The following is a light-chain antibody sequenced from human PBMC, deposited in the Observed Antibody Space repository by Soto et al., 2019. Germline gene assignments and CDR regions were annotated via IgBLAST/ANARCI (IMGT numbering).Light chain of an antibody. V-gene: IGKV1-5*03. J-gene: IGKJ1*01. CDR2: KAS. Sequence: DIQMTQSPSSLSASVGDRVTITCRASQSISIYLNWYQLKPGKAPNLLMYKASSLESGVPSRFSGSGSGTEFTLTISSLQPDDFATYYCQQYNSYPWTFGQGTKVDIK. CDR1: QSISIY. CDR3: QQYNSYPWT.